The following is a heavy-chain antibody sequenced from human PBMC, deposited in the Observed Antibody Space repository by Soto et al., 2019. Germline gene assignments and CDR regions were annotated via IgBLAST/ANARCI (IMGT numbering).Heavy chain of an antibody. D-gene: IGHD6-13*01. V-gene: IGHV1-8*01. Sequence: ASVKVSCKASGYTFTSYDINWVRQATGQGLEWMGWMNPNSGNTGYAQKFQGRVTMTRNTSISTAYMELSSLRSEDTAVYYCARLGGLIAAVAFDIWGQGTMVTVSS. J-gene: IGHJ3*02. CDR2: MNPNSGNT. CDR1: GYTFTSYD. CDR3: ARLGGLIAAVAFDI.